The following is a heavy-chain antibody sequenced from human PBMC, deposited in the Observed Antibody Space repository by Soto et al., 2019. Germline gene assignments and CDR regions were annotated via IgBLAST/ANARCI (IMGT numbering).Heavy chain of an antibody. CDR2: IYPGDSDT. D-gene: IGHD6-6*01. V-gene: IGHV5-51*03. CDR1: GYSFTNYW. CDR3: ARPNQQLVLGYFDY. Sequence: GESLKISCKGSGYSFTNYWIGWVRQMPGKGLEWMGIIYPGDSDTRYSPSFQGQVTISADKSISTAYLQWSSLKTSDTAMYFCARPNQQLVLGYFDYWGQGTLVTVSS. J-gene: IGHJ4*02.